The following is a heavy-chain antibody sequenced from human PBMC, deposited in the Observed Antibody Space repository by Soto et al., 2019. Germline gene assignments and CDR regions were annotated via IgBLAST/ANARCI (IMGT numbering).Heavy chain of an antibody. CDR3: AETVPAATPDDSYDMDV. J-gene: IGHJ6*01. D-gene: IGHD2-2*01. CDR1: GFTFNYYT. Sequence: EVQLLESGGGLVQPGGSLRLSCAASGFTFNYYTMSWVRQAPGKGLEWVSAISGRGDNVYYADSVKGRFTISRDNFKSTLYPQMDSLRAYDTAVYSCAETVPAATPDDSYDMDVWGQGTTVTVSS. V-gene: IGHV3-23*01. CDR2: ISGRGDNV.